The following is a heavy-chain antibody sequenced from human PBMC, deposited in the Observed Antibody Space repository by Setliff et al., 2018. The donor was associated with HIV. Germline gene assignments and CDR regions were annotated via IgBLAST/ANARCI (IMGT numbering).Heavy chain of an antibody. CDR3: ARPRRVRSRAWYWFDI. Sequence: SETLSLTCAASGYSINSGFSRAWIRQPLGQGPQWIGSIYQSGSIYYNPSLQSRVTISVDSSKNQFSLNLLSVTAADTAVYYCARPRRVRSRAWYWFDIWGQGTLVTVSS. D-gene: IGHD6-19*01. CDR1: GYSINSGFS. CDR2: IYQSGSI. J-gene: IGHJ5*02. V-gene: IGHV4-38-2*01.